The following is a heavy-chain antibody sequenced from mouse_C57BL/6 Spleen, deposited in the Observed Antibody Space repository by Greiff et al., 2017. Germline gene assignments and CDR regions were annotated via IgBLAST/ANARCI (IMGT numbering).Heavy chain of an antibody. Sequence: VKLMESDAELVKPGASVKISCKVSGYTFTDHTIHWMKQRPEQGLEWIGYIYPRDGSTKYNEKFKGKATLTADKSSSTAYMQLNSLTSEDSAVYFCARRITTVVATDYAMDYWGQGTSVTVSS. CDR2: IYPRDGST. J-gene: IGHJ4*01. CDR3: ARRITTVVATDYAMDY. CDR1: GYTFTDHT. D-gene: IGHD1-1*01. V-gene: IGHV1-78*01.